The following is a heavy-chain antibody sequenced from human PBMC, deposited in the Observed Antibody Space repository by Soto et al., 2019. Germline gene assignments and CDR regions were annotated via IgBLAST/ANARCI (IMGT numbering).Heavy chain of an antibody. CDR1: GFTFSSYA. D-gene: IGHD6-6*01. V-gene: IGHV3-30-3*01. J-gene: IGHJ5*02. Sequence: QVPLVESGGGVVQPGRSLRLSCAASGFTFSSYAMHWVRQAPGKGLEWVAVISYDGSNKYYADSVKGRFTISRDNSKNTLYLQMNSLRAEDTAVYYCARGGGSIAAKNWFDPWGQGTLVTVSS. CDR2: ISYDGSNK. CDR3: ARGGGSIAAKNWFDP.